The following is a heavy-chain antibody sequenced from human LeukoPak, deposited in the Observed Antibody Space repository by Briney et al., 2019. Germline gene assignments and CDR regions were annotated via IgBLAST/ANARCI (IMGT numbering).Heavy chain of an antibody. J-gene: IGHJ4*02. CDR2: ISAYNGNT. Sequence: ASVKVSCKASGYTFTSCGISWVRQAPGQGLEWMGWISAYNGNTNYAQKLQGRVTMTTDTSTSTAYMELRSLRSDDTAVYYCARNYYDSSGYYYVFRTGFDYWGQGTLVTVSS. CDR1: GYTFTSCG. D-gene: IGHD3-22*01. CDR3: ARNYYDSSGYYYVFRTGFDY. V-gene: IGHV1-18*01.